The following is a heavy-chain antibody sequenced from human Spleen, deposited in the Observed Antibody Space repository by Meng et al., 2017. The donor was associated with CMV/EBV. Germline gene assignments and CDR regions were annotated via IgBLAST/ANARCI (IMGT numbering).Heavy chain of an antibody. Sequence: SETLSLTCTVSGGSISSYYWSWIRQPPGKGLEWIGYIYYSGSTNYNPSLKSRVTISVDTSKNQFSLKPSSVTAADTAVYYCARDRVAGTGYFDYWGQGTLVTVSS. CDR2: IYYSGST. CDR3: ARDRVAGTGYFDY. J-gene: IGHJ4*02. CDR1: GGSISSYY. D-gene: IGHD6-19*01. V-gene: IGHV4-59*01.